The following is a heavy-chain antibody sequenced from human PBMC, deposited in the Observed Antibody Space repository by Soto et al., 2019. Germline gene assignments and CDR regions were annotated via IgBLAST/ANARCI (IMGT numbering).Heavy chain of an antibody. Sequence: QVQLVQSGAEVKKPGASVKVSCKASGYTFTSYDINWVRQATGQGLEWMGWMNPNSGNTVYAQKVQGRVTMTRNTSIRTAYMELSSLRSEDTAVYYCARGHSSSWYVCDYWGQGTLVTVSS. CDR1: GYTFTSYD. J-gene: IGHJ4*02. D-gene: IGHD6-13*01. CDR2: MNPNSGNT. CDR3: ARGHSSSWYVCDY. V-gene: IGHV1-8*01.